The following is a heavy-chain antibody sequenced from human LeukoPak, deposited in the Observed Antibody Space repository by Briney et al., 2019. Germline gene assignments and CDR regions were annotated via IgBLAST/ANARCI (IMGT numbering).Heavy chain of an antibody. V-gene: IGHV3-23*01. CDR1: GFTFNSYA. D-gene: IGHD6-13*01. J-gene: IGHJ4*02. CDR3: ARVFSSSWKGGFDY. CDR2: ISGSGGST. Sequence: GGSLRLSCAASGFTFNSYAMSWVRQAPGKGLEWDAAISGSGGSTYYADSVKGRFTISRDNSKNTLYLQMNSLRAEDTAVYYCARVFSSSWKGGFDYWGQGTLVTVSS.